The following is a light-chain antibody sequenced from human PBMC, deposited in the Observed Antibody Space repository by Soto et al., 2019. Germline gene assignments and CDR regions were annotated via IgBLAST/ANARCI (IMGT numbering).Light chain of an antibody. CDR2: AAS. V-gene: IGKV3-15*01. Sequence: EIVMTQSPATLSVSPGERATLSCRASQSVSSNLAWYQQKRGQAPRLLIYAASTRATGIPARFSGSGSGTEFTLTISSLQSEDFAVYYCQQYNSWPPITFGKGTRLEIK. CDR3: QQYNSWPPIT. CDR1: QSVSSN. J-gene: IGKJ5*01.